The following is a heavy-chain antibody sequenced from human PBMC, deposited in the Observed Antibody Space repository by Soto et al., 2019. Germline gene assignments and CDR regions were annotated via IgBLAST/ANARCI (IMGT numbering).Heavy chain of an antibody. CDR3: ARAYYGDYAEGLYYFDY. J-gene: IGHJ4*02. D-gene: IGHD4-17*01. CDR1: GGSISSGGYY. V-gene: IGHV4-31*03. CDR2: IYYSGST. Sequence: QVQLQESGPGLVKPSQTLSLTCTVSGGSISSGGYYWSWIRQHPGKGLEWIGYIYYSGSTYYNPSLKSRVTISVDTSKNQFSLKLSSVTAADTAVYYCARAYYGDYAEGLYYFDYWGQGTLVTVSS.